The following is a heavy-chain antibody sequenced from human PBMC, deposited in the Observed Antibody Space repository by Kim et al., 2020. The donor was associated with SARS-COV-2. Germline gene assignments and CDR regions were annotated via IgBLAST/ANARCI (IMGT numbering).Heavy chain of an antibody. D-gene: IGHD1-1*01. CDR3: VRQLSYKWNEYWDFDL. CDR1: GYSFSSYA. J-gene: IGHJ2*01. V-gene: IGHV7-4-1*02. Sequence: ASVKVSCKASGYSFSSYAINWVRQAPGQGLEWMGWINTIAGNPTYARDFTGRFVFSLDTSVNTAYLQISSLKTEDTAVYYCVRQLSYKWNEYWDFDLWGRGTLVTVSS. CDR2: INTIAGNP.